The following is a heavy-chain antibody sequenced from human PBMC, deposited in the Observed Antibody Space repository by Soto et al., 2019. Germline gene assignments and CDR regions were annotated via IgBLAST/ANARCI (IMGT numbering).Heavy chain of an antibody. CDR3: ASGEGVYYMDV. J-gene: IGHJ6*03. CDR1: GGSVSSGSYY. V-gene: IGHV4-61*01. D-gene: IGHD3-10*01. Sequence: SETLSLTCTVSGGSVSSGSYYWSWIRQLPGKGLEWIGYIYYSGSTNYNPSLKSRVTISVDTSKNQFSLKLSSVTTADTAVYYCASGEGVYYMDVWGKASTVTVCS. CDR2: IYYSGST.